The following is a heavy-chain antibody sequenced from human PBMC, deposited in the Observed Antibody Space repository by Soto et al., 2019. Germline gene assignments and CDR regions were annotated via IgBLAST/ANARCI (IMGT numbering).Heavy chain of an antibody. CDR3: ARAGPGGDYFWWFDP. Sequence: SETLSLTCAVSGYSISSGYYWGWIRQPPGKGLEWIGSIYHSGSTYYNPSLKSRVTISVDTSKNQFSLKLSSVTAADTAVYYCARAGPGGDYFWWFDPWGQGTLVTVSS. D-gene: IGHD4-17*01. CDR1: GYSISSGYY. J-gene: IGHJ5*02. CDR2: IYHSGST. V-gene: IGHV4-38-2*01.